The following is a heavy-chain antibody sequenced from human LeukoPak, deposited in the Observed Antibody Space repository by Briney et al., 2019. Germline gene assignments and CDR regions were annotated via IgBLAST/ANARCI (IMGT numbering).Heavy chain of an antibody. D-gene: IGHD3-22*01. CDR2: VSSSGRTI. CDR3: ARHYYHSSGHGGY. CDR1: GFTFSDYY. V-gene: IGHV3-11*01. Sequence: GGSLRLSCAASGFTFSDYYMSWIRQAPGKGLEWLSYVSSSGRTIYYADSVKGRFTISRDNAKDSLYLQMNSLRVEDTAVYYCARHYYHSSGHGGYWGQGTLVTVSS. J-gene: IGHJ4*02.